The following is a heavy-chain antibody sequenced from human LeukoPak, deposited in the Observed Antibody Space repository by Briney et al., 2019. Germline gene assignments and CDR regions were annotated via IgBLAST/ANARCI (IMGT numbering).Heavy chain of an antibody. D-gene: IGHD1-26*01. V-gene: IGHV3-53*01. CDR2: IYIGGGT. CDR3: ARDGGSYLFDY. Sequence: GGSLRVSCAASGFIVSSNDMIWVRQDPGKGLEWVSVIYIGGGTSYADSVKGRFITSRDNSKNTLYLQMNSLRAEDTAVYYCARDGGSYLFDYWGQGTLVTVSS. J-gene: IGHJ4*02. CDR1: GFIVSSND.